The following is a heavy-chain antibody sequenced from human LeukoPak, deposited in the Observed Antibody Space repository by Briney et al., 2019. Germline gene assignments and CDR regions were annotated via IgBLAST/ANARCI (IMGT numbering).Heavy chain of an antibody. CDR2: IYTSGST. CDR1: GGSISSYY. D-gene: IGHD3-22*01. Sequence: SETPSLTCTVSGGSISSYYWSWIRQPAGKGLEWIGRIYTSGSTNYNPSLKSRVTMSVDTSKNQFSLKLSSVTAADTAVYYCARDAPYYYDSSGLSHYFDYWGQGTLVTVSS. J-gene: IGHJ4*02. V-gene: IGHV4-4*07. CDR3: ARDAPYYYDSSGLSHYFDY.